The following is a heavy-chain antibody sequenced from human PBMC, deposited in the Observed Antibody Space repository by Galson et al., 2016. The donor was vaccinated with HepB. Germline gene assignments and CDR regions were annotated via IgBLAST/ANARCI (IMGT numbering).Heavy chain of an antibody. V-gene: IGHV5-51*01. CDR2: IYPGDSDT. Sequence: QSGAEVKEPGESLRISCETSGYKFASLWIAWVRQRAGEGLEWMGVIYPGDSDTKYSPPFQGQVIISADKSINTTYLQWNSLKASATAIFYCARGGGLGRYFDYWGRGTLVTVSS. D-gene: IGHD1-14*01. CDR1: GYKFASLW. J-gene: IGHJ4*02. CDR3: ARGGGLGRYFDY.